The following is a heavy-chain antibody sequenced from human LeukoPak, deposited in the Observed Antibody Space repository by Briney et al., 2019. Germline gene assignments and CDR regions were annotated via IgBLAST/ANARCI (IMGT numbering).Heavy chain of an antibody. D-gene: IGHD3-22*01. Sequence: SETLSLTCTVSGGSISSSSYYWGWIRQPPGKGLEWIGSIYYSGSTYYNPSLKSRVTLSVDTSKNQFSLKLSSVTAADTAVYYCATHTNNYYDSSGYSDYWGQGTLVTVSS. V-gene: IGHV4-39*01. CDR3: ATHTNNYYDSSGYSDY. CDR1: GGSISSSSYY. CDR2: IYYSGST. J-gene: IGHJ4*02.